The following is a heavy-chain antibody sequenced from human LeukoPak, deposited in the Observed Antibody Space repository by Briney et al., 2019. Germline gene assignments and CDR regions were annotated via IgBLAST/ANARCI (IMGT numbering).Heavy chain of an antibody. D-gene: IGHD3-3*01. V-gene: IGHV3-30*18. Sequence: PGRSLRLSCAASGFTFSSYGMHWVRQAPGKGLEWVAVISYDGSNKYYADSVKGRFTISRDNSKNTLYLQMNSLRAEDTAVYYCAKDLYDFWSGYDRSWGQGTLVTVPS. CDR1: GFTFSSYG. J-gene: IGHJ4*02. CDR2: ISYDGSNK. CDR3: AKDLYDFWSGYDRS.